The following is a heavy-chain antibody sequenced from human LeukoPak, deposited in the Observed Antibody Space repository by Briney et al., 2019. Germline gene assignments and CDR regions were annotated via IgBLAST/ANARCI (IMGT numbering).Heavy chain of an antibody. D-gene: IGHD2-2*01. Sequence: SETLSLTCAVYGGSFSGYYWSWIRQPPGKGLQWIGEINHSGSTNYNPSLKSRVTISVDTSKNQFSLKLSSVTAADTAVYYCARGPIVVVPAAMPSGFDPWGQGTLVTVSS. CDR2: INHSGST. CDR1: GGSFSGYY. CDR3: ARGPIVVVPAAMPSGFDP. V-gene: IGHV4-34*01. J-gene: IGHJ5*02.